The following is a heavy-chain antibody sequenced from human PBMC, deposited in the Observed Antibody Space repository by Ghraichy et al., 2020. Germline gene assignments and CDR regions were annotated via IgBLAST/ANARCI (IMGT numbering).Heavy chain of an antibody. CDR1: GFTFSSYG. D-gene: IGHD4-11*01. Sequence: GESLNISCAASGFTFSSYGMHWVRQAPGKGLEWVAVISYDGSNKYYADSVKGRFTISRDNSKNTLYLQMNSLRAEDTAVYYCAKDHVYYSNSGDYWGQGTLVTVSS. J-gene: IGHJ4*02. CDR2: ISYDGSNK. CDR3: AKDHVYYSNSGDY. V-gene: IGHV3-30*18.